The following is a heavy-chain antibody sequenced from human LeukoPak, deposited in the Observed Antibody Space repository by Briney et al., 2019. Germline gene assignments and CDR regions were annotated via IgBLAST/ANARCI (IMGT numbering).Heavy chain of an antibody. CDR1: GGSISSSSYY. V-gene: IGHV4-39*01. Sequence: SETLSLTCTVSGGSISSSSYYWGWIRQPPGKGLEWIGSIYYSGSTYYNPSLKSRVTISVDTSKNQFSLKLSSVTAADTAVYYCARHPCTSCYHFDYWGQGTLVTVSS. CDR3: ARHPCTSCYHFDY. D-gene: IGHD2-2*01. J-gene: IGHJ4*02. CDR2: IYYSGST.